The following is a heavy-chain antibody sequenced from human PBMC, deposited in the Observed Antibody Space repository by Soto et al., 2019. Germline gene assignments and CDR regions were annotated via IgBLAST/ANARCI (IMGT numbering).Heavy chain of an antibody. CDR3: ARLVVVVAAGMEDDY. J-gene: IGHJ4*02. Sequence: PGESLKISCKGSGYSFTSYWISWVRQMPGKGLEWMGRIDPSDSYTNYSPSFQGHVTISADKSISTAYLQWSSLKASDTAMYYCARLVVVVAAGMEDDYWGQGTLVTVSS. CDR1: GYSFTSYW. D-gene: IGHD2-15*01. CDR2: IDPSDSYT. V-gene: IGHV5-10-1*01.